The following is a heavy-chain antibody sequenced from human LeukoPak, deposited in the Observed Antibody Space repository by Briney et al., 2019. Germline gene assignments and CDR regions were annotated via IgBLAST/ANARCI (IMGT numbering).Heavy chain of an antibody. CDR2: IYHSGST. J-gene: IGHJ4*02. D-gene: IGHD3-22*01. CDR1: GYSISSGYY. CDR3: ARGRDYYDSSGYYYY. V-gene: IGHV4-38-2*02. Sequence: SETLSLTCTVSGYSISSGYYWGWIRQPPGKGLEWIGSIYHSGSTYYNPSLKSRVTISVDTSKNQFSLKLSSVTAADTAVYYCARGRDYYDSSGYYYYWGQGTLVTVSS.